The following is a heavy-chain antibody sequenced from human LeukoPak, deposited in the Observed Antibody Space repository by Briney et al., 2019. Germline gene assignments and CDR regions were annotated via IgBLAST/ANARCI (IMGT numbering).Heavy chain of an antibody. Sequence: GASVKVSCKASGYTFTSYDITWVRLATGQGLEWMGWMNPNRGNTGYAQKFQGGVTMTRNTSISTAYMELSSLRSEDTAVYYCARSDSSSWYPHYYYYYYGMDVWGQGTTVTVSS. CDR3: ARSDSSSWYPHYYYYYYGMDV. J-gene: IGHJ6*02. CDR2: MNPNRGNT. V-gene: IGHV1-8*01. CDR1: GYTFTSYD. D-gene: IGHD6-13*01.